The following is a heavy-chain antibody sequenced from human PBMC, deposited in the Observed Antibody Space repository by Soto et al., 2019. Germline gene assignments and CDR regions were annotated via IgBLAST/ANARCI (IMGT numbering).Heavy chain of an antibody. CDR2: IKSDGSGT. CDR3: ARGDGCRDDGNGYRGRH. Sequence: VQLVESGGGLVQPGASLTLSCAASGFTFSSYWMHWVRQAPGKGLVWVSRIKSDGSGTYYADSVKGRVTISRDNAQNTLYLQLNSLRVEDTAVYVCARGDGCRDDGNGYRGRHWGQGYLVTVFS. V-gene: IGHV3-74*01. D-gene: IGHD5-18*01. CDR1: GFTFSSYW. J-gene: IGHJ4*02.